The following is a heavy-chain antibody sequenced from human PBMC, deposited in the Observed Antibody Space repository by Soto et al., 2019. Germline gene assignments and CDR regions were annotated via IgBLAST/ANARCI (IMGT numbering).Heavy chain of an antibody. CDR1: GYSFTSYW. D-gene: IGHD2-2*01. J-gene: IGHJ3*02. V-gene: IGHV5-51*01. Sequence: GESLKISCKGSGYSFTSYWIGWVRQMPGKGLEWMGIIYPGDSDTRYSPSFQGQVTISADKSISTAYLQWSSLKASDTAMYYCARPTRQYCSSTSCYDAFDIWGQGTMVTVSS. CDR2: IYPGDSDT. CDR3: ARPTRQYCSSTSCYDAFDI.